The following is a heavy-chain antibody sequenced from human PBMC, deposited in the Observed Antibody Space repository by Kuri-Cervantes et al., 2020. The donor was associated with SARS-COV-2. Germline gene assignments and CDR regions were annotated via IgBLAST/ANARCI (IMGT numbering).Heavy chain of an antibody. D-gene: IGHD2-15*01. J-gene: IGHJ6*02. CDR2: TRNKVNSYTT. CDR3: ARVGFYSYYGMDV. Sequence: GESLKISCAASGFTFSDHYMDWVRQAPGKGLEWVVRTRNKVNSYTTEYAASVEGRFTISRDDSKNSLYLQMNNLKTDDTAMYYCARVGFYSYYGMDVWDQGTTVTVSS. V-gene: IGHV3-72*01. CDR1: GFTFSDHY.